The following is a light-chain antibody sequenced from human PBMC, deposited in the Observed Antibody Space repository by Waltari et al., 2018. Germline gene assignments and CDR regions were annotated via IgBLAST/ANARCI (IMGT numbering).Light chain of an antibody. J-gene: IGKJ4*01. V-gene: IGKV1-33*01. Sequence: DIQMTQSPSSLSASVGDRVTITCQASQDISNYLNWYQQKPGKAPKLLIYDASNLETGVPSRFSGSGSGTDFTFTISCLQPEDIATYYCQQYDNLLHLTFGGGTKVEIK. CDR3: QQYDNLLHLT. CDR1: QDISNY. CDR2: DAS.